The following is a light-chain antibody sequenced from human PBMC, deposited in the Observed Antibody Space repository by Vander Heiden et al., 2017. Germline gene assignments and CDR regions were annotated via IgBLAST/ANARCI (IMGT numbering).Light chain of an antibody. V-gene: IGLV1-40*01. CDR1: SSNIGAGYD. CDR2: GNT. CDR3: QSYDSRLTGHVV. J-gene: IGLJ2*01. Sequence: QSVLTQPPSVSGAPGQSVTISCTRSSSNIGAGYDVHWYQQLPGAAPKLLINGNTNRPSGVPDRFSGSKSGTSASLAITGLQAEDEADYYCQSYDSRLTGHVVFGGGTKLTVL.